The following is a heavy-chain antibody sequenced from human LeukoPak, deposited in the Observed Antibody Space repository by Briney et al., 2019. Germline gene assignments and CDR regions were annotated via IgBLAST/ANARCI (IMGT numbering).Heavy chain of an antibody. D-gene: IGHD3-9*01. Sequence: SETLSLTCAVYGGSFSGYYWSWIRQPPGKGLEWIGEINHSGSTNYNPSLKSRVTISVDTSKNQFSLKLSSVTAADTAVYYCARSREDVLQYFDWSYLLDYWGQGTLVTVSS. CDR1: GGSFSGYY. J-gene: IGHJ4*02. V-gene: IGHV4-34*01. CDR3: ARSREDVLQYFDWSYLLDY. CDR2: INHSGST.